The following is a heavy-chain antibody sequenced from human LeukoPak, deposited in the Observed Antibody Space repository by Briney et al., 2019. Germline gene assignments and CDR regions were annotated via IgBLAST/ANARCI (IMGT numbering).Heavy chain of an antibody. J-gene: IGHJ4*02. Sequence: GGSLRLSCAASGFTFSSYAIHWVRQAPGKGLEWATVISNDGSKKSYADSVKGRFIISRDNSKNTVYLQMNSLRAEDTAVYYCAKFAGPGRGVTPYFDYWGQGTLVTVSS. CDR3: AKFAGPGRGVTPYFDY. CDR2: ISNDGSKK. CDR1: GFTFSSYA. D-gene: IGHD3-10*01. V-gene: IGHV3-30*07.